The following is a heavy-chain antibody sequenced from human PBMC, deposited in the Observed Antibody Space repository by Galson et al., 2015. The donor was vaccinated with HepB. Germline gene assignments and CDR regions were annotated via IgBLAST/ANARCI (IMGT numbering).Heavy chain of an antibody. CDR2: ISSSSSYT. Sequence: SLRLSSAASGFTFSDYYMSCIRQAPGKGLEWVSYISSSSSYTNYADSVKGRFTISRDNTKNSLYLQMNSLRAEDTAVYYCARELSIAAPDDYWGQGTLVTVSS. CDR3: ARELSIAAPDDY. J-gene: IGHJ4*02. D-gene: IGHD6-13*01. V-gene: IGHV3-11*05. CDR1: GFTFSDYY.